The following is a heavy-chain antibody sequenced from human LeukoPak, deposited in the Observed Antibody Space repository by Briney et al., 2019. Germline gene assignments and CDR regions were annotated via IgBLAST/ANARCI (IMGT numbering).Heavy chain of an antibody. J-gene: IGHJ4*02. CDR3: TTVTVRPRSG. CDR1: GFTFSSAW. D-gene: IGHD3-10*01. CDR2: IKSKIDGGTT. V-gene: IGHV3-15*01. Sequence: GGSLRLSCAASGFTFSSAWMSWVRQAPGKGLEWVGRIKSKIDGGTTDYAAPVKGRFTILRDDSKDTLYLQMNSLTTEDTAVYYCTTVTVRPRSGWGQGTLVTLSS.